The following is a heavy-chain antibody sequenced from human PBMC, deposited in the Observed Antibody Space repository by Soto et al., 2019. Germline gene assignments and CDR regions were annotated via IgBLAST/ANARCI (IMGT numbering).Heavy chain of an antibody. V-gene: IGHV1-69*05. J-gene: IGHJ5*02. Sequence: QVQLVQSGAEVKKPGSSVKVSCKASGGTFSSYAISWVRQAPGQGLEWMGGIIPIFGTANYAQKFQGRVTXTXDXXTSTAYMELSSLRSEDTAVYYCASSPYNWNGRFDPWGQGTLVTVSS. CDR3: ASSPYNWNGRFDP. CDR1: GGTFSSYA. CDR2: IIPIFGTA. D-gene: IGHD1-1*01.